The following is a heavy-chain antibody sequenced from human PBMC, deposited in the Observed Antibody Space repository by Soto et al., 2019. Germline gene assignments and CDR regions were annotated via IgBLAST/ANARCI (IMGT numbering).Heavy chain of an antibody. J-gene: IGHJ4*02. CDR3: AKADYYDSRHSHGY. Sequence: GGSLRLSCAASGFTFSSYAMSWVRQAPGKGLEWVSAISGSGGSTYYADSVKGRFTISRDNSKNTLYLQMNSLRAEDTAVYYCAKADYYDSRHSHGYWGQGTLVTVSS. D-gene: IGHD3-22*01. CDR2: ISGSGGST. CDR1: GFTFSSYA. V-gene: IGHV3-23*01.